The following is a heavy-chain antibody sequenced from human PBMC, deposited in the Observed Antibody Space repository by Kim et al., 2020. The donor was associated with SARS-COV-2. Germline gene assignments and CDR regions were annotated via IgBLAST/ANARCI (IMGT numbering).Heavy chain of an antibody. CDR3: VRDGYNQVAFDF. V-gene: IGHV3-23*01. D-gene: IGHD5-12*01. J-gene: IGHJ4*02. Sequence: YGDSVKGRFTISRDNSKNTLSLQMNSLRGEDTAVYYCVRDGYNQVAFDFWGQGTPVTVSS.